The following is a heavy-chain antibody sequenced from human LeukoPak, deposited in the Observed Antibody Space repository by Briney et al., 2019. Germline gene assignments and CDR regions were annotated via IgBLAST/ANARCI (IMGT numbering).Heavy chain of an antibody. CDR1: GFTFIDYD. CDR2: IGIRGVT. D-gene: IGHD6-19*01. J-gene: IGHJ4*02. Sequence: HTGGSLRLSCAASGFTFIDYDMHWVRQVIGKGLEWVSAIGIRGVTHYSGSVKGRFTISRENAESSLYLQMNSLRAEDTAVYYCARGGIQVSGIDEFDYWGQGTLVTASS. V-gene: IGHV3-13*01. CDR3: ARGGIQVSGIDEFDY.